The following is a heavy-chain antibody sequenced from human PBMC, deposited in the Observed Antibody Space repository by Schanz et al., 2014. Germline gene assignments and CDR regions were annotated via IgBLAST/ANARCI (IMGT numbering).Heavy chain of an antibody. CDR1: GFTFSDFY. Sequence: QVQLVESGGGLVKPGGSLRLSCAASGFTFSDFYITWIRQAPGKGLEWISSMYINSGSTQYADSVKGRFTISRDNSKNTLYLQMNSLRAEDTAVYYCARVRTIYGSGAMGYWGQGTLVTVSS. V-gene: IGHV3-11*06. CDR3: ARVRTIYGSGAMGY. D-gene: IGHD3-10*01. J-gene: IGHJ4*02. CDR2: MYINSGST.